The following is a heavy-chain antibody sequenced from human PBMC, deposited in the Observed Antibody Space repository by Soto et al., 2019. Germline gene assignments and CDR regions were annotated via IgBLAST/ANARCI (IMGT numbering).Heavy chain of an antibody. CDR1: QQSLTKFG. CDR3: AGGRSSFVAVQCDS. J-gene: IGHJ4*02. V-gene: IGHV1-18*04. Sequence: QIQLVQSGPEVKQPGASVRVTCKASQQSLTKFGFSWVRQAPGQGLEWMGWTNIEKTSAIYAQTFQDRFIMTSDTATNPASMELRRLPSDDTAIYHRAGGRSSFVAVQCDSWGQRTLVTVSP. CDR2: TNIEKTSA. D-gene: IGHD1-26*01.